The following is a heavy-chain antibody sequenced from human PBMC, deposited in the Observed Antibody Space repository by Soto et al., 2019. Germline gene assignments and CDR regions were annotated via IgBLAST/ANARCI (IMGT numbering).Heavy chain of an antibody. CDR3: ARGGYCSGGSCAYMGHYYYYGMDV. V-gene: IGHV4-39*01. D-gene: IGHD2-15*01. Sequence: QLQLQESGPGLVKPSETLSLTCTVSGGSISSSSYHWGWIRQPPGKGLEWIGSIYYSGRTYYNPSPMSRVTISLATSNNQFSLKLSSVTAADTAVYYCARGGYCSGGSCAYMGHYYYYGMDVWGQGTTVTVSS. J-gene: IGHJ6*02. CDR2: IYYSGRT. CDR1: GGSISSSSYH.